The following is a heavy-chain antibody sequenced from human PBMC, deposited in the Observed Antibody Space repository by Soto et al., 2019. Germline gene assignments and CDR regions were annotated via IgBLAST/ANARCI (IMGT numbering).Heavy chain of an antibody. D-gene: IGHD3-10*01. V-gene: IGHV3-72*01. CDR3: TVWGSGNDFGDA. J-gene: IGHJ4*02. CDR1: GFTFSDHY. Sequence: EVQLVESGGGLVQPGGSLRLSCAASGFTFSDHYMDWVRQVPGKGLEWVGCGKNKADSYTTEYADSVKVRFTISRDGSKHSLFLQMNSLKTDDTAVYYCTVWGSGNDFGDAWGQGFLVSVSS. CDR2: GKNKADSYTT.